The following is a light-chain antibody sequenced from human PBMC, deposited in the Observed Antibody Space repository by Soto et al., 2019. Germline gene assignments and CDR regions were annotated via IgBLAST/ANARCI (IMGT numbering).Light chain of an antibody. CDR3: SSYTGSSTPYV. CDR2: EVS. J-gene: IGLJ1*01. Sequence: QSVLTQPASVSGSPGQSITISCTGTSSDVGGYNYVSWYQQHPGKAPKLMIYEVSHRPSGVSNRFSGSKSGNTASLTISGLQAEDEADYYCSSYTGSSTPYVSGTGTKVTVL. CDR1: SSDVGGYNY. V-gene: IGLV2-14*01.